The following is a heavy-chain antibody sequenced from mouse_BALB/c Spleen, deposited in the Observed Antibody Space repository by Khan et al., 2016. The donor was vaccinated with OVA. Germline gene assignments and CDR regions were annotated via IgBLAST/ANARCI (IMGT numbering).Heavy chain of an antibody. Sequence: QVQLQQPGPELVKPGASVKMSCKASGYTFSDYVISWVKLRTGQGLEWIGEIYPGSGSTYYNEKFKGKATLTADTSSNTAYMQLSSLTSEDSAVYFCARSYDGAWFAYWGQGTLVTVS. CDR1: GYTFSDYV. J-gene: IGHJ3*01. V-gene: IGHV1-81*01. CDR3: ARSYDGAWFAY. CDR2: IYPGSGST. D-gene: IGHD1-1*01.